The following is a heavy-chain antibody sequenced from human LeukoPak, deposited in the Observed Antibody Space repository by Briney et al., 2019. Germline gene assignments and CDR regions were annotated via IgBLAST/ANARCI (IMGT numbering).Heavy chain of an antibody. J-gene: IGHJ5*02. CDR2: IYYSGST. Sequence: PSETLSLTCTVSGGSISSYYWSWIRQPPGKGLEWIGYIYYSGSTNYNPSLKSRVTISVDTSKSQFSLKLSSVTAADTAVYYCARDRLEYSSGWRWFGPWGQGTLVTVSS. CDR3: ARDRLEYSSGWRWFGP. CDR1: GGSISSYY. V-gene: IGHV4-59*01. D-gene: IGHD6-19*01.